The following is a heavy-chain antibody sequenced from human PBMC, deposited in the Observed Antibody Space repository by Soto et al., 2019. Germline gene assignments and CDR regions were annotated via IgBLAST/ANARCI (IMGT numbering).Heavy chain of an antibody. Sequence: PGGSLRLSCAASGFTFSSYAMHWVRQAPGKGLECVALISYDGGNEYYTDSVKGRFTISRDNAKDTLYLQMNGLRAEDTAHYYCARAPYSSSWYLALLDNWGQGTPVTVSS. V-gene: IGHV3-30-3*01. D-gene: IGHD6-13*01. CDR1: GFTFSSYA. J-gene: IGHJ4*02. CDR2: ISYDGGNE. CDR3: ARAPYSSSWYLALLDN.